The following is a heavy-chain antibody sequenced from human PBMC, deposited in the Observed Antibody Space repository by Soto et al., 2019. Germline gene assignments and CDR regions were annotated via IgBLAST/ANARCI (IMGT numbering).Heavy chain of an antibody. V-gene: IGHV1-3*04. CDR3: ARMNFDSSGYLDY. Sequence: ASVKVSCKASGYTFTTYAIHWVRQAPGQRLELMGWINTGNGNTKYSQKFQGRVTITRDTAARTAYMEMTSLTYEDRAVYYCARMNFDSSGYLDYWGQGTLVTVS. D-gene: IGHD3-22*01. J-gene: IGHJ4*02. CDR2: INTGNGNT. CDR1: GYTFTTYA.